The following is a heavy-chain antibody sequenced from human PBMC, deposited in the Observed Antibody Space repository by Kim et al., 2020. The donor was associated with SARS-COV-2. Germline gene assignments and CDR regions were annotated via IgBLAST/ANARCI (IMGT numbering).Heavy chain of an antibody. J-gene: IGHJ4*02. CDR1: GGSISSSSYY. Sequence: SETLSLTCTVSGGSISSSSYYWGWIRQPPGKGLEWIGSIYYSGSTYYNPSLKSRVTISVDTSKNQFSLKLSSVTAADTAVYYCARQQARITIFGVVIAYFDYWGPGTLVTVSS. V-gene: IGHV4-39*01. CDR2: IYYSGST. D-gene: IGHD3-3*01. CDR3: ARQQARITIFGVVIAYFDY.